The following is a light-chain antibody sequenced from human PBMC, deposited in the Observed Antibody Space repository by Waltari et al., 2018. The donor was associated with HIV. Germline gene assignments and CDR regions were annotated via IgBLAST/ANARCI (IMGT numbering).Light chain of an antibody. CDR3: AAWDGSLSNYV. J-gene: IGLJ1*01. V-gene: IGLV1-47*01. CDR2: RNY. Sequence: QSVLTHPPSASGTPGQRVPHSCSGSKPQLGRDYVYWYQQLPGTAPKLLIYRNYQRPSGVPDRFSGSKSGTSASLAISGLRSEDEADYYCAAWDGSLSNYVFGTGTKVTVL. CDR1: KPQLGRDY.